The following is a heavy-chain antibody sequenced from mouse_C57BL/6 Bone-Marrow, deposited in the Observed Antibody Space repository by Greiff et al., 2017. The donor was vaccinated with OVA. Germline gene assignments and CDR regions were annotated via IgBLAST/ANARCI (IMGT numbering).Heavy chain of an antibody. J-gene: IGHJ2*01. CDR1: GYSITSGYY. Sequence: EVHLVESGPGLVKPSQSLSLTCSVTGYSITSGYYWNWIRQFPGNKLEWMGYISYDGSNNYNPSLKNRISITRDTSKNQFFLKLNSVTTEDTATYYCARTTVVESLFDYWGQGTTLTVSS. V-gene: IGHV3-6*01. CDR3: ARTTVVESLFDY. D-gene: IGHD1-1*01. CDR2: ISYDGSN.